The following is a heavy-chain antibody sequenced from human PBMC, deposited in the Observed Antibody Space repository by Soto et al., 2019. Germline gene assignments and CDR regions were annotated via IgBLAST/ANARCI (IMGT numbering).Heavy chain of an antibody. J-gene: IGHJ6*02. D-gene: IGHD2-21*02. CDR2: VHHSGSI. Sequence: SETLSLTCTVSGSSISSDYYHWTWIRQSPERGLEWIGYVHHSGSILYNPSLKSRVTISVDTSKNQFSLHLSSVTAADTAVYFCAREDDGGDTLDVWGQGTTVTVSS. CDR3: AREDDGGDTLDV. CDR1: GSSISSDYYH. V-gene: IGHV4-30-4*08.